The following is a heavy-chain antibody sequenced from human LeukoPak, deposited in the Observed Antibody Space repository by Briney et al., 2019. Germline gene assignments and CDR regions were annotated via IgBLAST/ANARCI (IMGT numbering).Heavy chain of an antibody. V-gene: IGHV3-23*01. CDR1: GFTFNNYA. CDR2: ISSNGGST. CDR3: AKVGSVVIPATAGGHY. D-gene: IGHD2-2*01. J-gene: IGHJ4*02. Sequence: GGSLRLSCAASGFTFNNYAMSWVRQAPGKGLEWLSTISSNGGSTYYADSVRGRFTISRDNSKNTLSLRMNSLRAEDTAVYYCAKVGSVVIPATAGGHYWGQGTLVTVSS.